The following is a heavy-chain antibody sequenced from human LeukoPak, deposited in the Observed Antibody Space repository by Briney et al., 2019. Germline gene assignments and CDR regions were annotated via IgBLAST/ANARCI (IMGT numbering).Heavy chain of an antibody. Sequence: GGSLRLSCAASGFTFSSYGMHWVRQAPGKGLEWVAVISYDGSNKYYADSVKGRFTISRDNSKNTLYLQTNSLRAEDTAVYYCAKDSIAAANPIHWGQGTLVTVSS. D-gene: IGHD6-13*01. CDR1: GFTFSSYG. CDR2: ISYDGSNK. V-gene: IGHV3-30*18. CDR3: AKDSIAAANPIH. J-gene: IGHJ4*02.